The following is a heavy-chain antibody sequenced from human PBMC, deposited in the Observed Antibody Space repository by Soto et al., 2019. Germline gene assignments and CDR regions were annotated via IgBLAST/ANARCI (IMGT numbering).Heavy chain of an antibody. D-gene: IGHD1-1*01. Sequence: VQLVESGGGVVQPGRSLRLSCAASGFTFSHYAFHWVRQAPGKGLAWVAGISYDGGNEYYADSEKGRFTISRDSPKNTLYLQMNNLRPEDTAVYYCVKGGTTSAFSTFDIWGQGTVVTVSS. CDR1: GFTFSHYA. J-gene: IGHJ3*02. CDR3: VKGGTTSAFSTFDI. V-gene: IGHV3-30*18. CDR2: ISYDGGNE.